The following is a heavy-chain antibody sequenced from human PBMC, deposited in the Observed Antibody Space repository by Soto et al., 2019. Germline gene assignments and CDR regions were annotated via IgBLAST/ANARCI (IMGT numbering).Heavy chain of an antibody. Sequence: GASVKVSCKASGYTFPNYGINWVRQAPGQGLEWMGWISAYNGHTIYAQKLQDRVTMTADTSTSTAFMELRNLISDDTAVYYCARSGGFCSGGSCPYHFDYWGQGTLVTVS. J-gene: IGHJ4*02. CDR2: ISAYNGHT. CDR3: ARSGGFCSGGSCPYHFDY. CDR1: GYTFPNYG. D-gene: IGHD2-15*01. V-gene: IGHV1-18*01.